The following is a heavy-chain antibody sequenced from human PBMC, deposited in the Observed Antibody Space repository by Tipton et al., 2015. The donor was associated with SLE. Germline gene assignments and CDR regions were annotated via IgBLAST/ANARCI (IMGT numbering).Heavy chain of an antibody. CDR3: ARAQRHTVMSPFDC. CDR1: GFTFSDYY. D-gene: IGHD4-17*01. Sequence: QLVQSGGGLVKPGGSLRLFCAASGFTFSDYYLSWIRQAPGKGLEWVSYISSSSSYTNNADSVKGRFTISRDNAKNSLYLQMNSLGAEDTAVYYCARAQRHTVMSPFDCWGQGTLVTVSS. J-gene: IGHJ4*02. CDR2: ISSSSSYT. V-gene: IGHV3-11*05.